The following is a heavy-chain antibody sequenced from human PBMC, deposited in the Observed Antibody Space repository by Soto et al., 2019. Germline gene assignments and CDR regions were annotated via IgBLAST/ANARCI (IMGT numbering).Heavy chain of an antibody. Sequence: GGSLRLSCAASGFTFSSYAMSWVRQAPGKGLEWVSAISGSGGSTYYADSVKGRFTISRDNSKNTLYLQMNSLRAEDTAVYYCAKDRQIFGVIYWGTNWFDPWGQGTLVTVSS. D-gene: IGHD3-3*01. CDR3: AKDRQIFGVIYWGTNWFDP. CDR2: ISGSGGST. CDR1: GFTFSSYA. J-gene: IGHJ5*02. V-gene: IGHV3-23*01.